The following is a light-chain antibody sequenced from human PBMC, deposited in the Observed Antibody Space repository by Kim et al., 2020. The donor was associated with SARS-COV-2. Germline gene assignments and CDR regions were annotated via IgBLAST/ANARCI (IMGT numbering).Light chain of an antibody. CDR2: DAS. J-gene: IGKJ5*01. CDR3: QQYDSYPPT. CDR1: QGISNY. Sequence: SSVGDGVTISCRASQGISNYLGWFQQRPGKAPKSLIYDASTLQSGVPSRFSGSGFGTDFTLTISSLQPEDFGTYYCQQYDSYPPTFGQGTRLEIK. V-gene: IGKV1-16*01.